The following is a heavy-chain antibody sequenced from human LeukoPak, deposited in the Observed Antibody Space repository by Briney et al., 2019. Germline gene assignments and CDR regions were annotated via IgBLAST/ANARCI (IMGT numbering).Heavy chain of an antibody. V-gene: IGHV3-73*01. Sequence: PGGSLRLSCAASGFTFSGSAMHWVRQASGKGLEWVGRIRSKANSYATAYAASVKGRLTISRDDSKNTAYLQMNSLKTEDTAVYYCTSQRGGLGRKDYYYYMDVWGKGTTVTVSS. CDR1: GFTFSGSA. CDR2: IRSKANSYAT. J-gene: IGHJ6*03. CDR3: TSQRGGLGRKDYYYYMDV. D-gene: IGHD2-15*01.